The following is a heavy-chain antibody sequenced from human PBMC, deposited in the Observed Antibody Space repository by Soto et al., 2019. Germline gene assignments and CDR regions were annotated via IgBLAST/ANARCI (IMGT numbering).Heavy chain of an antibody. CDR2: ISGYDGRT. CDR3: AWAGDVPYYYFGMDV. CDR1: GYTFTRYG. V-gene: IGHV1-18*01. D-gene: IGHD2-21*02. J-gene: IGHJ6*02. Sequence: QVHLVQSGAEVKKPGASVKVSCKTSGYTFTRYGISWVRQAPGQGLEWMGWISGYDGRTNFAQKVQDRVTMTTDTSTSTVYMELRSLSSDDTAVYYCAWAGDVPYYYFGMDVWGQGTTVTVSS.